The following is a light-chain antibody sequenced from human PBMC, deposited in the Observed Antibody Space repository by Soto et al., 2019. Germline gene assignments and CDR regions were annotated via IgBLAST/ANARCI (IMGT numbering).Light chain of an antibody. CDR3: LHDYSYPRT. CDR1: QAIRND. V-gene: IGKV1-6*01. CDR2: TAS. J-gene: IGKJ1*01. Sequence: AIQITESPASLSASVGDRDIITCRASQAIRNDLGWYQQKPGKAPKLLIYTASTVQSGVPSRFSGSGSGADFTLTIRSLQPEDSATYYCLHDYSYPRTFGQGTKVDIK.